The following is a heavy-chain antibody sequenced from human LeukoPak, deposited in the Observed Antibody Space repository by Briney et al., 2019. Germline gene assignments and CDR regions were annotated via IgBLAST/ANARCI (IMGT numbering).Heavy chain of an antibody. CDR2: IKHDGNEK. V-gene: IGHV3-7*04. D-gene: IGHD1-1*01. Sequence: GGSLRLSCAASGFTFSNHWMSWVRQAPGKGLEWVANIKHDGNEKYYVDSVEGRFTISRDNAKSSLYLQMNSLRAEDTAVYYCARGNNCPDYWGQGTLVTVSS. J-gene: IGHJ4*02. CDR1: GFTFSNHW. CDR3: ARGNNCPDY.